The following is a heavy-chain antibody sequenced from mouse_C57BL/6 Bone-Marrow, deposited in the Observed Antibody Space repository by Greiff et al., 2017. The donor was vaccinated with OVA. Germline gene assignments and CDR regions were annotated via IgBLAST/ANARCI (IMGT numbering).Heavy chain of an antibody. CDR2: IDPSDSYT. Sequence: QVQLQQPGAELVKPGASVKLSCKASGYTFTSYWMQWVKQRPGQGLEWIGEIDPSDSYTNYNQKFKGKATLTVDTSSSTAYMQLSSLTSEDSAVYDCAREGLYGSSPAWFDYWGKGTLVTVSA. J-gene: IGHJ3*01. CDR3: AREGLYGSSPAWFDY. D-gene: IGHD1-1*01. CDR1: GYTFTSYW. V-gene: IGHV1-50*01.